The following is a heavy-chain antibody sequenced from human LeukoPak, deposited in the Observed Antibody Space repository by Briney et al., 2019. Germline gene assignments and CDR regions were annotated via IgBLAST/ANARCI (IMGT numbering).Heavy chain of an antibody. Sequence: SETLSLTCTVSGGSISSYYWSWIRQPPGKGLEWIGYIYTSGSTNYNPSLKSRVTISVDTSKNQFSLKLSSVTAADTAVYYCARHDADFWSGYTYYYMDVWGKGTTVTVSS. CDR1: GGSISSYY. V-gene: IGHV4-4*09. J-gene: IGHJ6*03. CDR2: IYTSGST. CDR3: ARHDADFWSGYTYYYMDV. D-gene: IGHD3-3*01.